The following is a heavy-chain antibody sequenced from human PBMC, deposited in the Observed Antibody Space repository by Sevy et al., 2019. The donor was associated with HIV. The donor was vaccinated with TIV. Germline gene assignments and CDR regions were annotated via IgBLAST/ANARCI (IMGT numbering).Heavy chain of an antibody. D-gene: IGHD3-3*01. CDR2: ISYDGSNK. Sequence: GGSLRLSCAASGFTFSSYAMHWVRLAPGKGLEWVAVISYDGSNKYYADSVKGRFTISRDNSKNTLYLQMNSLRAEDTAVYYCARDPTTISGVVTYLYYYGMDVWGQGTTVTVSS. CDR1: GFTFSSYA. J-gene: IGHJ6*02. V-gene: IGHV3-30*04. CDR3: ARDPTTISGVVTYLYYYGMDV.